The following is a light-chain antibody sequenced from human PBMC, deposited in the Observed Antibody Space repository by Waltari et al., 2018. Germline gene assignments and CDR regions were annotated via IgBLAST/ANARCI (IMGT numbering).Light chain of an antibody. V-gene: IGKV3-15*01. J-gene: IGKJ4*01. Sequence: EVVMTQSPATLSVPPGARVTLSCRASQSVFSNLAWYQQRPGQAPRLVIYGTSTRAAGIPARFSGSGSGTDYTLTISSMQSEDSAIYYCQQYNQWPTFGGGTKVQIK. CDR2: GTS. CDR1: QSVFSN. CDR3: QQYNQWPT.